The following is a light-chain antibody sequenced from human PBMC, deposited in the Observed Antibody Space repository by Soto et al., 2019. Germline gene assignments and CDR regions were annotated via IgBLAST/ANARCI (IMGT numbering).Light chain of an antibody. J-gene: IGLJ1*01. CDR1: SSNIGAGYD. V-gene: IGLV1-40*01. CDR2: GNS. Sequence: QSVLTQPPSVSGAPGQRVTISCTGSSSNIGAGYDVHWYQQLPGTAPKLLIYGNSNRPSGVPDRFSGSKSGTSASLAITGLQAEDEDDDYCQSSDSSLSATYVFGTGTKLTVL. CDR3: QSSDSSLSATYV.